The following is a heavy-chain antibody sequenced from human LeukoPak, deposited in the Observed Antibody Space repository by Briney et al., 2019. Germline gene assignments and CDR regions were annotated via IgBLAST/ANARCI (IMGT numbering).Heavy chain of an antibody. CDR2: IKSKADGGAT. CDR3: ARPHSTPYTAMVPSFDY. CDR1: GFTFSSAW. D-gene: IGHD5-18*01. Sequence: GGSLRLSCEASGFTFSSAWMSWVRQAPGKGLEWVGRIKSKADGGATDSVAPVKGRFIISRDDSKNTLYLQMNSLRAEDTAVYYCARPHSTPYTAMVPSFDYWGQGTLVTVSS. J-gene: IGHJ4*02. V-gene: IGHV3-15*01.